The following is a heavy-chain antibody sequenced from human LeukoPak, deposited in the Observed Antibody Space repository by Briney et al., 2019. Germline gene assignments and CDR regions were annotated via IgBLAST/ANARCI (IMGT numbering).Heavy chain of an antibody. D-gene: IGHD5-24*01. CDR2: ISPSGGT. J-gene: IGHJ4*02. CDR1: GYTFTSYA. CDR3: ARDRYGDGFAHFDY. V-gene: IGHV1-2*02. Sequence: ASVKVSCKASGYTFTSYAMHWVRQAPGQGLEWMGWISPSGGTNYPQKFQGRVAITRDTSITTAYMDLSRLTSDDTAVYYCARDRYGDGFAHFDYWGQGALVTVSS.